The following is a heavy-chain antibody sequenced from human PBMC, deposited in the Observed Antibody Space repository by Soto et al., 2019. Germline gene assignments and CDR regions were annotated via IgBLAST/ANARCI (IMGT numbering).Heavy chain of an antibody. CDR2: INPNSGGT. D-gene: IGHD2-2*01. Sequence: GASVKVSCKASGYTFTGYYMHWVRQAPGQGLEWMGWINPNSGGTNYAQKFQGWVTMTRDTSISTAYMELSRLRSDDTAVYYCARGSLMDCSSTSCSGEDWFDPWGQGTLVTVSS. V-gene: IGHV1-2*04. CDR1: GYTFTGYY. J-gene: IGHJ5*02. CDR3: ARGSLMDCSSTSCSGEDWFDP.